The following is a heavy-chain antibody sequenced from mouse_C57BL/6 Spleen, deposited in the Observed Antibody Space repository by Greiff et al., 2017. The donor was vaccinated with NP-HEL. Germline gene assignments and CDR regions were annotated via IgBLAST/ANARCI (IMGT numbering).Heavy chain of an antibody. V-gene: IGHV1-82*01. Sequence: VQLVESGPELVKPGASVKISCKASGYAFSSSWMNWVKQRPGKGLEWIGRIYPGDGDTNYNGKFKGKATLTADKSSSTAYMQLSSLTSEDSAVYFCASDYGYDYAMDYWGQGTSVPVSS. J-gene: IGHJ4*01. CDR1: GYAFSSSW. CDR2: IYPGDGDT. D-gene: IGHD2-2*01. CDR3: ASDYGYDYAMDY.